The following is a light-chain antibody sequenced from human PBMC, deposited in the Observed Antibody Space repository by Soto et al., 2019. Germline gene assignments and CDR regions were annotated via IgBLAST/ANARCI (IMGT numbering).Light chain of an antibody. J-gene: IGKJ1*01. Sequence: EIVLTQSPGTLSLSPGERATLSCSASQSVSSSYLAWYQQKPGQAPRLLIYGASSRATGIPDRFSGSGSGTDFTLTISRLEPEDFAVYYCQQYGSSVVTFGQGTKVDIK. V-gene: IGKV3-20*01. CDR2: GAS. CDR1: QSVSSSY. CDR3: QQYGSSVVT.